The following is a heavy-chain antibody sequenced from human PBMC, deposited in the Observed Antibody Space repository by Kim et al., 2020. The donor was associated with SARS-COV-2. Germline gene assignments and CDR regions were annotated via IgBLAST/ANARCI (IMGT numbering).Heavy chain of an antibody. Sequence: GESLKISCKGFGYSFTSYWIGWVRQMPGKGLEWMGIIYPGDSDTRYSPSFQGQVTISADKCISTAYLQWSSLKASDTAMYYCARHKRLAAAGNGMDVWGQGTTVTVS. CDR2: IYPGDSDT. CDR3: ARHKRLAAAGNGMDV. J-gene: IGHJ6*02. V-gene: IGHV5-51*01. D-gene: IGHD6-13*01. CDR1: GYSFTSYW.